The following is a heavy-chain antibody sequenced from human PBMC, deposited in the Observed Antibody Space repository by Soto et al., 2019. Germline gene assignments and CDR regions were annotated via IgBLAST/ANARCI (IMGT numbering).Heavy chain of an antibody. CDR1: GGTFSSNT. Sequence: QVQLVQSGAEVKKPGSSVRVSCKASGGTFSSNTLSWVRQAPGQGLEWMGRITPVLDMADYEQKFQDRLTIPADKSTTTVHMELGSLRSEDTAIYYCARAISSGGRFSGMDVWGQGTTVTVSS. CDR3: ARAISSGGRFSGMDV. J-gene: IGHJ6*02. V-gene: IGHV1-69*02. CDR2: ITPVLDMA. D-gene: IGHD3-16*01.